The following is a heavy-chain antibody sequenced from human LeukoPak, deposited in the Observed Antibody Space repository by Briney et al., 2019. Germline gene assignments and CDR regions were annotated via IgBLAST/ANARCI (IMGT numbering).Heavy chain of an antibody. J-gene: IGHJ3*02. V-gene: IGHV3-53*01. CDR3: AREMVGSGYAFEI. CDR1: GFTVSSNY. D-gene: IGHD3-22*01. Sequence: GGSLRLSCAASGFTVSSNYMSWVRQAPGKGLEWVSVIYSGGNTYYADSVKGRFTISRDNSKNTLYLQMNSLRADDTAVYYCAREMVGSGYAFEIWGQGTMVTVSS. CDR2: IYSGGNT.